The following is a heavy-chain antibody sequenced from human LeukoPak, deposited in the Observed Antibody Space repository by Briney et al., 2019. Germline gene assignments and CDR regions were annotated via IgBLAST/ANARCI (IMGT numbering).Heavy chain of an antibody. Sequence: SETLSLTCTVSGGSISSSSYYWGWIRQPPGKGLEWMGSIYYSGSTYYNPSLKSRVTISVDTSKNQFSLKLSSVTAADTAVYYCARLGYCSGGSCYSSYLRWFDPWGQGTLVTVSS. D-gene: IGHD2-15*01. V-gene: IGHV4-39*01. CDR2: IYYSGST. CDR1: GGSISSSSYY. CDR3: ARLGYCSGGSCYSSYLRWFDP. J-gene: IGHJ5*02.